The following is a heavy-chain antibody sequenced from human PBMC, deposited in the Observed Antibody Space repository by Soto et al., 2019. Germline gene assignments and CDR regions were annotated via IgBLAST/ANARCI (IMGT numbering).Heavy chain of an antibody. J-gene: IGHJ6*02. Sequence: EVQLVESGGGLIQPGGSLRLSCAASGFTVSSNYMSWVRQAPGKGLEWVSFIYSGGSTYYADSVKGRFTISRDNSKNTLDLQMNSLRAEDTAVYYCARDYGSGSYLAYGMDVWGPGTTVTVSS. V-gene: IGHV3-53*01. CDR3: ARDYGSGSYLAYGMDV. D-gene: IGHD3-10*01. CDR2: IYSGGST. CDR1: GFTVSSNY.